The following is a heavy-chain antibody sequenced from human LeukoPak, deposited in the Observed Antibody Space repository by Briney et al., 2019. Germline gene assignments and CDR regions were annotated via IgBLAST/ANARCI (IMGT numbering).Heavy chain of an antibody. CDR1: GGTISSYY. Sequence: PSETPSLTCTVSGGTISSYYWNWIRQPPGKGLEWIGYIYYSGNTNYNPSLKSRVTISVDTSKNQFSLKLSSVTAADTAVYYCASHYFDDAFDIWGRGTMVTVSS. CDR2: IYYSGNT. CDR3: ASHYFDDAFDI. D-gene: IGHD3-10*01. J-gene: IGHJ3*02. V-gene: IGHV4-59*08.